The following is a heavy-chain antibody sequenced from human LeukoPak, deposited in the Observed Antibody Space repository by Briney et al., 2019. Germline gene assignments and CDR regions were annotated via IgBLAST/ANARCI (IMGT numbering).Heavy chain of an antibody. D-gene: IGHD5-18*01. CDR3: ATIKRGSIFGYFDF. CDR2: LFDSVNT. V-gene: IGHV4-59*11. J-gene: IGHJ4*02. Sequence: SETLSLTCTVSGGSISSHYWSWVRQPPGKGLEWIAYLFDSVNTKDNPSLQSRLTLSADTSKNQFSLRLSSVTAADTAVYYCATIKRGSIFGYFDFWGQGIKVTVSS. CDR1: GGSISSHY.